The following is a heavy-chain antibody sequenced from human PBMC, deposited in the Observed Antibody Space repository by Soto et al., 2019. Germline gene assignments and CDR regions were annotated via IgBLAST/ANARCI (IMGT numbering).Heavy chain of an antibody. V-gene: IGHV3-21*01. CDR2: ISSSSSYI. J-gene: IGHJ4*02. D-gene: IGHD6-19*01. CDR3: ARLISSGCYLDY. CDR1: GFTFSSYS. Sequence: VQLVESGGGLVKPGGSLRLSCAASGFTFSSYSMNWVRQAPGKGLEWVSSISSSSSYIYYAASVKGRFTISRDNAKNSLYLQMNRLRAEDTAVYYCARLISSGCYLDYWGQGTLVTVSS.